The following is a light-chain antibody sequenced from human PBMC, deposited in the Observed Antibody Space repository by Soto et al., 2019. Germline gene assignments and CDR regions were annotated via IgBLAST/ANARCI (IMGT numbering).Light chain of an antibody. CDR3: QQYNNWPLT. CDR2: GAS. CDR1: QSVDSSH. V-gene: IGKV3-15*01. Sequence: EIVLTQSQGTLSLCPGERATLSCRASQSVDSSHLAWYQHRPGRAPRLLVYGASTMATGFPARFSGSGSGTEFTLTISSLQSEDFAVYYCQQYNNWPLTFGGGNKVDIK. J-gene: IGKJ4*01.